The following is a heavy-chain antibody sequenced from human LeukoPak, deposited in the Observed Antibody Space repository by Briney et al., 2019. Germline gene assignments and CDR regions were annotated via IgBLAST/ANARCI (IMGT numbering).Heavy chain of an antibody. CDR2: ISGSGADT. D-gene: IGHD3-10*01. CDR3: AKQLDSGNYYPTGDDY. CDR1: GFTLSSYA. J-gene: IGHJ4*02. Sequence: GGSLRLSCAASGFTLSSYATSWVRQAPGKGLEWVSAISGSGADTYYADSVKGRFTISRDTSKNTVYLQMNSLRDEDTAVYYCAKQLDSGNYYPTGDDYWGQGTLVTVSS. V-gene: IGHV3-23*01.